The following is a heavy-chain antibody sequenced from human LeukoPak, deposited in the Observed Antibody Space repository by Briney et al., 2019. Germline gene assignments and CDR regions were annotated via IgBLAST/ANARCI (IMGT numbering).Heavy chain of an antibody. V-gene: IGHV4-39*07. CDR2: IYYSGST. CDR1: GGFISSSSYY. CDR3: ARIGGYYSYYFDY. Sequence: PSGTLSLTCTVSGGFISSSSYYWGWIGQPPGKGLEWIGSIYYSGSTYYNPSLKSRVTISVDTSKNQFSLKLSSVTAADTAVYYCARIGGYYSYYFDYWGQGTLVTVSS. J-gene: IGHJ4*02. D-gene: IGHD3-22*01.